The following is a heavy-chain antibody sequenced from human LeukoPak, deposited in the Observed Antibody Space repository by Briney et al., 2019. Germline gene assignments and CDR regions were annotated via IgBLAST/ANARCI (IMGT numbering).Heavy chain of an antibody. D-gene: IGHD2-2*01. Sequence: ASVKVSCKASGYTFINYGITWVRQAPGQGLEWMGWISAYNGNTNYAQKLQGRVTMTTDTSTSTAYMELRSLRSDDTAVYYCARAGYCSSTSCYGKHWYFDLWGRGTLVTVSS. J-gene: IGHJ2*01. CDR2: ISAYNGNT. CDR3: ARAGYCSSTSCYGKHWYFDL. V-gene: IGHV1-18*01. CDR1: GYTFINYG.